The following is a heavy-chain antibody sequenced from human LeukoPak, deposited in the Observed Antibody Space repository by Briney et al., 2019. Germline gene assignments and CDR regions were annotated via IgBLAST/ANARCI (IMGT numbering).Heavy chain of an antibody. J-gene: IGHJ3*02. CDR1: GYTFTSYG. V-gene: IGHV1-18*01. D-gene: IGHD2-15*01. Sequence: ASVKVSCKASGYTFTSYGISWVRQAPGQGLEWMGWISAYNGNTNYAQKLQGRVTMTTDTSTSTVYMELSSLRSEDTAVYYCARGYSRRVGGAFDIWGQGTMVTVSS. CDR3: ARGYSRRVGGAFDI. CDR2: ISAYNGNT.